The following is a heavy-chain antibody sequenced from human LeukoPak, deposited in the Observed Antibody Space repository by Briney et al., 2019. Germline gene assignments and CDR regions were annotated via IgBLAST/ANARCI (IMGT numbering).Heavy chain of an antibody. CDR1: GFTFSTYS. Sequence: GGSLRLSCAASGFTFSTYSMNWVRQAPGKGLEWVSYISSSSGIIYYADSVKGRFTISRDNAKNSLYLQMNSLRVEDTAVYYCARNGIAVAGKGDYWGQGTLVTVSS. J-gene: IGHJ4*02. CDR2: ISSSSGII. V-gene: IGHV3-48*01. D-gene: IGHD6-19*01. CDR3: ARNGIAVAGKGDY.